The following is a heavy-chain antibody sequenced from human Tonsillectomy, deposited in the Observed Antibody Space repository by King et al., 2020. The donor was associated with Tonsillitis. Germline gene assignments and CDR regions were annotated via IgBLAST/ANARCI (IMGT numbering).Heavy chain of an antibody. V-gene: IGHV3-23*04. CDR1: GFTFSSYA. Sequence: VQLVESGGGLVQPGGSLRLSCAASGFTFSSYAMSWVRQAPGKGLEWVSAISGSGGSTYYADSVKGRFTISRDNSKNTLYLQMNSLRAEDTAVYYCAKDSGGEHDDVLRFLEWLPDFDYWGQGTLVTVSS. J-gene: IGHJ4*02. CDR2: ISGSGGST. CDR3: AKDSGGEHDDVLRFLEWLPDFDY. D-gene: IGHD3-3*01.